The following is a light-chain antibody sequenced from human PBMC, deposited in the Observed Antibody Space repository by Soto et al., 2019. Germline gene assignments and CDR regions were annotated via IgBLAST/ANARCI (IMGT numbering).Light chain of an antibody. CDR3: SSYTSISSLGV. J-gene: IGLJ1*01. CDR2: EVS. CDR1: GSDVGSYKY. Sequence: QSVLTQPASVSGSPGQSITISCTGTGSDVGSYKYVSWYQQHPGKAPKLIIFEVSNRPSGVSDRFSGSKSGNRASLTISGLQAEDGADYYCSSYTSISSLGVFGTGTKVTVL. V-gene: IGLV2-14*01.